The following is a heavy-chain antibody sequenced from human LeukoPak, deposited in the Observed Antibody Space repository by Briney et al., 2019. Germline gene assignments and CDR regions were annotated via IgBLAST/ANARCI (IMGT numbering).Heavy chain of an antibody. Sequence: SQTLSLTCTVSSGSISSGDYYWSWIRQHPGKGLEWIGYIYYSESTYYNPSLKSRVTISVDTSKNQFSLKLSSVTAADTAVYYCARGRDGYRAAHFDYWGQGTRVSVSS. V-gene: IGHV4-31*03. CDR1: SGSISSGDYY. J-gene: IGHJ4*02. CDR2: IYYSEST. CDR3: ARGRDGYRAAHFDY. D-gene: IGHD5-24*01.